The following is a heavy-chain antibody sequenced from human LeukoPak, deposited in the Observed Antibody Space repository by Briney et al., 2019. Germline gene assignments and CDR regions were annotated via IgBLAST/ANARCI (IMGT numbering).Heavy chain of an antibody. CDR3: AREYSSSRYFDY. D-gene: IGHD6-6*01. CDR1: GFTFDDYA. CDR2: ISWNSGSI. Sequence: GRSLRLSCAASGFTFDDYAMHWVRQAPGKGLEWVSGISWNSGSIGYADSVKGRFTISRDNAKNTLYLQMNSLRADDTAVYYCAREYSSSRYFDYWGQGTLVTVSS. J-gene: IGHJ4*02. V-gene: IGHV3-9*01.